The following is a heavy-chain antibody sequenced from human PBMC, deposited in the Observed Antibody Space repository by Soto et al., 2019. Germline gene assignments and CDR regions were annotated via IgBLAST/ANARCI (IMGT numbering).Heavy chain of an antibody. CDR3: ARPLVYSSGWYSHY. D-gene: IGHD6-19*01. Sequence: GESLKISCKGSGYSFTSYWIGWVRQMPGKGLEWMGIIYPGDSDTRYSPSFQGQVTISADNSISPAYLQWSSLKASDTSMYYCARPLVYSSGWYSHYWGQGTLVTVSS. V-gene: IGHV5-51*01. J-gene: IGHJ4*02. CDR2: IYPGDSDT. CDR1: GYSFTSYW.